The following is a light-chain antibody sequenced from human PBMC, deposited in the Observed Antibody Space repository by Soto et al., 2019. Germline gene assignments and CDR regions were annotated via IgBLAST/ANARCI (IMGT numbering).Light chain of an antibody. Sequence: DIVMTQTPLSSPVTLGQTASISCRSSQSIVHGDGNTYLSWLHQRPGQPPRLLIYKVSNRFPGVPDRFSGSWAGTEFTLQISRVEAEDVGIYYRMQATHLRTFGQGTKVEI. CDR1: QSIVHGDGNTY. CDR2: KVS. V-gene: IGKV2-24*01. J-gene: IGKJ1*01. CDR3: MQATHLRT.